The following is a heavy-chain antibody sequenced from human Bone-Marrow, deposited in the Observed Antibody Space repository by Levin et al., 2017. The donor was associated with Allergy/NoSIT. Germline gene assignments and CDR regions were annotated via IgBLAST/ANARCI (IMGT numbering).Heavy chain of an antibody. V-gene: IGHV3-74*01. CDR3: ARGYTGSDH. D-gene: IGHD5-12*01. CDR2: INSDGSST. Sequence: GESLKISCAASGFTFSSYWMHWVRQAPGKGLVWVSRINSDGSSTSYADSVKGRFTISRDNAKNTLYLQMNSLRAEDTAVYYCARGYTGSDHWGQGTLVTVSS. J-gene: IGHJ4*02. CDR1: GFTFSSYW.